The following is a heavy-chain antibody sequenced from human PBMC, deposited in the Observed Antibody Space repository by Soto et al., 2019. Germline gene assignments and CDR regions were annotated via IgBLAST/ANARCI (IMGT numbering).Heavy chain of an antibody. CDR3: ARVVSGYEAHYYYYYMDV. J-gene: IGHJ6*03. V-gene: IGHV1-18*01. CDR1: GYTFTSYG. CDR2: ISAYNGNT. Sequence: GASVKVSCKASGYTFTSYGISWVRQAPGQGLEWMGWISAYNGNTNYAQKLQGRVTMTTDTSTSTAYMELRSLRSDDTAVYYCARVVSGYEAHYYYYYMDVWGKGTTVTVSS. D-gene: IGHD5-12*01.